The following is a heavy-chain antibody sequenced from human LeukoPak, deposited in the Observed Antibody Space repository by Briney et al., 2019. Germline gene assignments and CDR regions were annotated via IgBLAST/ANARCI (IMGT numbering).Heavy chain of an antibody. Sequence: SETLSLTCTVSGYSISSGYYWGWIRQPPGKGLEWIGEINHSGSTNYNPSLKSRVTISVDTSKNQFSLKLSSVTAADTAVYYCARRRITMVRGVPRYFDYWGQGTLVTVSS. CDR2: INHSGST. CDR3: ARRRITMVRGVPRYFDY. J-gene: IGHJ4*02. CDR1: GYSISSGYY. D-gene: IGHD3-10*01. V-gene: IGHV4-38-2*02.